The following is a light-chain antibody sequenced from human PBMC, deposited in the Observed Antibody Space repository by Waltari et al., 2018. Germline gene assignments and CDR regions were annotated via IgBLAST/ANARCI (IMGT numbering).Light chain of an antibody. V-gene: IGLV1-47*01. CDR3: ASWDDSLSHWV. Sequence: QSVPTQPPSASGPPGQRVSISCSGSSSNIGSKSVSWYQQLPGSAPKLLIIRNTQRSSGVPDRFSASKSGTSASLAISGLRSDDEGYYYCASWDDSLSHWVFGGGTKVTVL. J-gene: IGLJ3*02. CDR2: RNT. CDR1: SSNIGSKS.